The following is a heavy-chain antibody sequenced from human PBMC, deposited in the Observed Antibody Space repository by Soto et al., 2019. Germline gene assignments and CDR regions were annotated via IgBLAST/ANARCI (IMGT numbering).Heavy chain of an antibody. CDR2: IYTSGGT. CDR1: GGSISSYY. Sequence: WETLSLTCTVSGGSISSYYWSWVRQPAGKGLEWIGRIYTSGGTNFNPSLNSRVTMSRDTSKKQFSLKLTSATAADTAVYYCARGAAPGVDYGMDVWGRGTTVTVSS. J-gene: IGHJ6*02. D-gene: IGHD6-13*01. V-gene: IGHV4-4*07. CDR3: ARGAAPGVDYGMDV.